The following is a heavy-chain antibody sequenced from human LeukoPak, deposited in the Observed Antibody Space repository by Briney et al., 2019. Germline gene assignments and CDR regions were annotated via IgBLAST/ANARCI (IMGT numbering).Heavy chain of an antibody. D-gene: IGHD2-2*01. J-gene: IGHJ4*02. V-gene: IGHV3-9*01. Sequence: GGSLRLSCAASGFTFDDYAMHWVRQAPGKGLEWVSGISWNSGSIGYADSVKGRFTISRDNAKNSLYLQMNSLRAEDTAVYYCARAFGRYCSSTSCYVKGLDYWGQGTLVTVSS. CDR3: ARAFGRYCSSTSCYVKGLDY. CDR1: GFTFDDYA. CDR2: ISWNSGSI.